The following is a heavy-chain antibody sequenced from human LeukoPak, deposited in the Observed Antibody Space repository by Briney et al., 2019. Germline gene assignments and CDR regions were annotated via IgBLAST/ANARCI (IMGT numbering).Heavy chain of an antibody. D-gene: IGHD3-22*01. V-gene: IGHV3-74*03. CDR1: GFNFQSYL. CDR3: ARENEADEADYSDSSGYYYFDY. Sequence: GGSLRLSCAASGFNFQSYLMNWVRQVPGKGLMWVSRISRDGTTPPYAASVRGRFPVSRDNAKSTLYLQMNSLRGEDTAVYYCARENEADEADYSDSSGYYYFDYWGQGTLVTVSS. J-gene: IGHJ4*02. CDR2: ISRDGTTP.